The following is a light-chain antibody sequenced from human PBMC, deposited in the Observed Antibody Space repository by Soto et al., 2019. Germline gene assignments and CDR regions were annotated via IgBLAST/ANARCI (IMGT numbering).Light chain of an antibody. CDR2: EVS. V-gene: IGLV2-14*01. CDR3: SSYTNSGTYVV. Sequence: QSALTQPASVSGSPGQSITISCTGTSSDVGSYKYVSWYQQHPGKAPKLMIYEVSNRPSGVSNRFSGSKSGNTASLTISGLQAEDEADYYCSSYTNSGTYVVFGGGTKLTVL. CDR1: SSDVGSYKY. J-gene: IGLJ2*01.